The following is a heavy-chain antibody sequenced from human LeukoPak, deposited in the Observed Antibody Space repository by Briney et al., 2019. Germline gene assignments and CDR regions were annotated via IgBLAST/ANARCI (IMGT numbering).Heavy chain of an antibody. J-gene: IGHJ4*02. D-gene: IGHD1-26*01. CDR1: DGSISSYY. Sequence: SETRSLTCTVADGSISSYYWSWIRQPPGKGLDWHGYIYYSGSTNYNPSLKSRVTISVDTSKNQFSLKLSSVTAADTAVYYCARGRPGSSVTYFDYWGQGTLVTVSS. CDR3: ARGRPGSSVTYFDY. CDR2: IYYSGST. V-gene: IGHV4-59*01.